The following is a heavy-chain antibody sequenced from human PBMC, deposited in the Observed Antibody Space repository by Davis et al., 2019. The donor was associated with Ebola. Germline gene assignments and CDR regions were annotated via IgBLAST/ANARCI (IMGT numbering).Heavy chain of an antibody. D-gene: IGHD3-10*01. Sequence: ASVKVSCKASGDTFNSFAVGWVRQAPGQGLEWMGGINPISGDTNYAEKFQGRVTMTRDTSISTVYMELTSLRSDDTAVYYCARDLSYSYYYHYYGMDVWGQGTTVTVSS. J-gene: IGHJ6*02. V-gene: IGHV1-2*02. CDR2: INPISGDT. CDR3: ARDLSYSYYYHYYGMDV. CDR1: GDTFNSFA.